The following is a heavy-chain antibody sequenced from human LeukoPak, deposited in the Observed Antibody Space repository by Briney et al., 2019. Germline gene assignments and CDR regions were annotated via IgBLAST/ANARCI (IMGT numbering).Heavy chain of an antibody. J-gene: IGHJ2*01. CDR1: GFTVSTFA. V-gene: IGHV3-30*02. D-gene: IGHD3-16*01. CDR3: AKEPPGGWSIDL. Sequence: GGSLRLSCAASGFTVSTFAWHWVRQPPGKGLEWVAFMGTDETDIHYADSVKGRFIISRDNSRNTLSLDMSSLRAEDTAVYYCAKEPPGGWSIDLCGRGTLVNVSS. CDR2: MGTDETDI.